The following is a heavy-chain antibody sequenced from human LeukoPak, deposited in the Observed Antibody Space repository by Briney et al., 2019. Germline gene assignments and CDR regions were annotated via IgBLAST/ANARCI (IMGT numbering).Heavy chain of an antibody. CDR2: ISGSGGST. D-gene: IGHD6-13*01. Sequence: PGGSLRLSCAASGFTFSSYAMSWVRQAPGRGLEWVSAISGSGGSTYYADSVKGRFTISRDNSKNTLYLQMNSLRAEDTAVYYCAKRGSSAFYSSSWYGYYGMDVWGQGTTVTVSS. CDR3: AKRGSSAFYSSSWYGYYGMDV. J-gene: IGHJ6*02. V-gene: IGHV3-23*01. CDR1: GFTFSSYA.